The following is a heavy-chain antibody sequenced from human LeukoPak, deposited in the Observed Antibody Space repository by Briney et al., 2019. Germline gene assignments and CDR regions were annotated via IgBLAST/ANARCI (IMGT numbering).Heavy chain of an antibody. V-gene: IGHV1-69*05. Sequence: SVKVSCKASGGTFSSYAISWVRQAPGQGLEWMGGIIPIFGTANYAQKFQGRVTITTDESTSTAYMELSSLRSEDTAVYYCAREESSLAAGVYYFDYWGQGTLVTVSS. CDR3: AREESSLAAGVYYFDY. CDR1: GGTFSSYA. D-gene: IGHD6-25*01. J-gene: IGHJ4*02. CDR2: IIPIFGTA.